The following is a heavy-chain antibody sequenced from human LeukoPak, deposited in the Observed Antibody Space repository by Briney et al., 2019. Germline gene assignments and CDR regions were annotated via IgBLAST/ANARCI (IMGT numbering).Heavy chain of an antibody. CDR2: IIPILGIA. J-gene: IGHJ4*02. Sequence: GASVKVSCKASGGTFSSYAIGWVRQAPGQGLEWMGRIIPILGIANYAQKFQGRVTITADKSTSTAYMELSSLRSEDTAVYYCATPAIAAAQYYPRPFDYWGQGTLVTVSS. CDR1: GGTFSSYA. CDR3: ATPAIAAAQYYPRPFDY. D-gene: IGHD6-13*01. V-gene: IGHV1-69*04.